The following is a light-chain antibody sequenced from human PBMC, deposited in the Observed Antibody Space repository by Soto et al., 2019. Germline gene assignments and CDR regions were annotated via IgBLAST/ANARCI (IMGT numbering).Light chain of an antibody. CDR3: QLYGRSTMYT. V-gene: IGKV3-20*01. J-gene: IGKJ2*01. CDR1: QSVSSSS. CDR2: GAS. Sequence: EIVLTQSPGTLSLSPGERATLSCRASQSVSSSSLAWYQQKPGQAPRLLIYGASSRATGNPDRFSGSGSGTDFTLTISRLEPEDFAVYYCQLYGRSTMYTFGQGTRLEIK.